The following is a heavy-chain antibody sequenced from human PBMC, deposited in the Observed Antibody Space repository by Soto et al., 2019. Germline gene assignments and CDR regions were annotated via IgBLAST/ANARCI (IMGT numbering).Heavy chain of an antibody. CDR3: ARDCGIWSGYYGYYYYGMHV. CDR2: TYYRSKWYN. Sequence: TLSLTCAISGDSVSSNSAAWNWIRQSPSRGLEWPGRTYYRSKWYNDYAVSVKSRITINPDTSKNQFSLQLNSVTPEDTAVYYCARDCGIWSGYYGYYYYGMHVCRPGTSVTVS. CDR1: GDSVSSNSAA. D-gene: IGHD3-3*01. V-gene: IGHV6-1*01. J-gene: IGHJ6*02.